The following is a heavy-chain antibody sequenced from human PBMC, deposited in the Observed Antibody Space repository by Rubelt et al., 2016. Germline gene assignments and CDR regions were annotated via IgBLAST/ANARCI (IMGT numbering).Heavy chain of an antibody. CDR1: GGSISSYY. J-gene: IGHJ4*02. CDR3: ASSSSSWYDY. D-gene: IGHD6-13*01. V-gene: IGHV4-59*01. CDR2: IFYSGST. Sequence: QVQLQESGPGLVKPSETLSLTCTVSGGSISSYYWSWIRQPPGKGLEWIGYIFYSGSTNYNPSLKSRVTISVDTSKNQFSLKLSSVTAADTAVYYCASSSSSWYDYWGQGTLVTVSS.